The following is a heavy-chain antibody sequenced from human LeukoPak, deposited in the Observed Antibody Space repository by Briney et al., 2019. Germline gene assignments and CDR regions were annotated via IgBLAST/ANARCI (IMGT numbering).Heavy chain of an antibody. V-gene: IGHV3-23*01. D-gene: IGHD3-10*01. Sequence: GGSLRLSCAASGFTFSSYAMSWVRQAPGKGLEWVSAISGSGGSTYYADSVKGRFTISRDNSKNTLYLQMNSLRAEDTAVYYCAKDSGTGAGLLWLGELLPHSYNSGMDVWGQGTTVTVSS. J-gene: IGHJ6*02. CDR3: AKDSGTGAGLLWLGELLPHSYNSGMDV. CDR2: ISGSGGST. CDR1: GFTFSSYA.